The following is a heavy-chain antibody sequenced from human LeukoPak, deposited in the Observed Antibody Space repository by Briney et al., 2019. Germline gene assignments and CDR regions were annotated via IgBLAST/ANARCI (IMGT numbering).Heavy chain of an antibody. D-gene: IGHD6-13*01. V-gene: IGHV4-39*01. Sequence: SETLSLTCTVSGGSVSSSSYYWGWIRQPPVKGLEGLGGVYYSGSTYYTPSLKSRVTISVDTSKNQFSLKLSSVTAAHTAVYYCARQGGSGWLYYFDCWGQGTLVTVSS. CDR2: VYYSGST. CDR3: ARQGGSGWLYYFDC. CDR1: GGSVSSSSYY. J-gene: IGHJ4*02.